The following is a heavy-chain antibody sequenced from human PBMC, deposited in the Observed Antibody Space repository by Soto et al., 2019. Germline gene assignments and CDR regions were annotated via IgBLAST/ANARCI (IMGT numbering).Heavy chain of an antibody. CDR2: ISAYNGNT. Sequence: QVQLVQSGVEVKKPGASVKVSCRASGYTFTSYGISWVRQAPGQGLEWMAGISAYNGNTKYAQKVQGRDTMTTDTSTSTGYMGRRSLRSDHTAVYYCAGVPNDRLGLFGPWGQGTLVTVSS. V-gene: IGHV1-18*01. D-gene: IGHD3-22*01. J-gene: IGHJ5*02. CDR3: AGVPNDRLGLFGP. CDR1: GYTFTSYG.